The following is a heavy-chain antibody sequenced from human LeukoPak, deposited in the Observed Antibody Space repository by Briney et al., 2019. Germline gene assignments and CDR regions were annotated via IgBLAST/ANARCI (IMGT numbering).Heavy chain of an antibody. D-gene: IGHD2-2*01. V-gene: IGHV1-69*04. CDR1: GGTFSSYG. J-gene: IGHJ4*02. CDR3: ARVNGKSGSTIYYFDY. Sequence: GASVKVSCKASGGTFSSYGISWVRQAPGQGLEWMGRIIPVLGIASYAQKFQGRVTITADKSTSTAYMELSSLRSEDTAEYYCARVNGKSGSTIYYFDYWGQGTLVTVSS. CDR2: IIPVLGIA.